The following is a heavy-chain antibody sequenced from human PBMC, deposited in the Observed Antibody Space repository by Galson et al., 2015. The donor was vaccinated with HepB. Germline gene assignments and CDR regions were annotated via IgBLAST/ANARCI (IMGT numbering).Heavy chain of an antibody. J-gene: IGHJ4*02. Sequence: SLRLSCAASGFTFRSYSMNWVRQAPGKGLEWVSSISPNDDYIYYAETLRGRFSISRDNDRNSLYLQMNSLRAEDTAVYYCARGGLQKQRNDYFDFWGRGTLVTVSS. CDR1: GFTFRSYS. CDR3: ARGGLQKQRNDYFDF. V-gene: IGHV3-21*01. CDR2: ISPNDDYI. D-gene: IGHD3-10*01.